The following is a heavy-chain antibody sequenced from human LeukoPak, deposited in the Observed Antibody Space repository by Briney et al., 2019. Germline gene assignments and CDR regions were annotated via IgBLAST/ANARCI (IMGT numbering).Heavy chain of an antibody. CDR1: GGSFSGYY. J-gene: IGHJ4*02. Sequence: PSETLSLTCAVYGGSFSGYYWSWIRQPPGKGLEWIGEINHSGSTNYNPSLKSRVTISVDTSKNQFSLKLSSVTAADTAVHYCARARSLYDFWSGYYGNYFDYWGQGTLVTVSS. V-gene: IGHV4-34*01. D-gene: IGHD3-3*01. CDR3: ARARSLYDFWSGYYGNYFDY. CDR2: INHSGST.